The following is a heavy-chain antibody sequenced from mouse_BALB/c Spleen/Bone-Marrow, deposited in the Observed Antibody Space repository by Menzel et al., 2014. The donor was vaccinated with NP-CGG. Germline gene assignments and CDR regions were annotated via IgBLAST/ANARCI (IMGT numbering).Heavy chain of an antibody. CDR3: ARDPDYGSTLFAY. D-gene: IGHD1-1*01. V-gene: IGHV2-9*02. Sequence: QVQLQQSGPGLVAPSQSLSITCTVSGFSLISYGVHWVRQPPGRGLEWLGVIWAGGTTNYNSALMSRQSISKDNSKSQVFLKMNSLQTDDTAIYYCARDPDYGSTLFAYWGQGLWSLSLQ. J-gene: IGHJ3*01. CDR1: GFSLISYG. CDR2: IWAGGTT.